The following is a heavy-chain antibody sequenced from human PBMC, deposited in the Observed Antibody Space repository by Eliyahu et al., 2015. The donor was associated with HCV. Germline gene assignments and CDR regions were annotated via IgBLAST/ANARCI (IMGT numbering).Heavy chain of an antibody. J-gene: IGHJ3*02. CDR2: IYYSGST. D-gene: IGHD1-26*01. CDR1: GGSISSSSYY. Sequence: QLQLQESGPGLVKPSETLSLTCTVSGGSISSSSYYWGWIRQPPGKGLEWIGSIYYSGSTYYNPSLKSRVTISVDTSKNQFSLKLSSVTAADTAVYYCARRGAMGKWETSTYAFDIWGQGTMVTVSS. CDR3: ARRGAMGKWETSTYAFDI. V-gene: IGHV4-39*01.